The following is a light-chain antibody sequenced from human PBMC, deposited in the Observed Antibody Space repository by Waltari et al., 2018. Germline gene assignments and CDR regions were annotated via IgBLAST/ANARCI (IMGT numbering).Light chain of an antibody. CDR3: MQGTHWPLT. CDR1: QSLVHSDGNTY. Sequence: DVVMTQSPLSLPVTLGQPASISCRSSQSLVHSDGNTYLNWFQQRPGQSPRRLIYKVSNRDSGVPDRFGGSGSGTDFTLKISGVEAEDVGVYYCMQGTHWPLTFGGGTKVEIK. CDR2: KVS. V-gene: IGKV2-30*02. J-gene: IGKJ4*01.